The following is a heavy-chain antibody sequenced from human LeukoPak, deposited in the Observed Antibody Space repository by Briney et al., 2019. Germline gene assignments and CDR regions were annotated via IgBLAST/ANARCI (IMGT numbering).Heavy chain of an antibody. J-gene: IGHJ4*02. V-gene: IGHV5-51*01. D-gene: IGHD5-24*01. CDR1: GYSFNNYW. CDR3: ARASRDGYNQNFDH. Sequence: GESLKISCKGLGYSFNNYWNAWVRQRPGKGLEWMGIIYPGGSETRYDPSFQGQVTISADSSTSTAYLQWSSLRASDTAMNYCARASRDGYNQNFDHWGQGTLVTVSS. CDR2: IYPGGSET.